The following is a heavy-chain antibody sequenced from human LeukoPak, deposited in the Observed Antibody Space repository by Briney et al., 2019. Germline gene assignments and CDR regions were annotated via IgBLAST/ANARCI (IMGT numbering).Heavy chain of an antibody. CDR3: AKDHRWLVDY. V-gene: IGHV3-30-3*01. J-gene: IGHJ4*02. CDR2: ISSAGTII. CDR1: GFTFGTYS. Sequence: GGSLRLCCAASGFTFGTYSMHWVRQAPGKGLEWVAIISSAGTIINYADSVRGRFSISRDNSRNTLYLQMDSLRTEDTAVYYCAKDHRWLVDYWGQGTLVTVSS. D-gene: IGHD6-19*01.